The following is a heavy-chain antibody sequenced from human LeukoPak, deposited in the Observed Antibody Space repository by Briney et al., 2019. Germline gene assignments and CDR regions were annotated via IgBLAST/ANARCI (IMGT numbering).Heavy chain of an antibody. Sequence: GGSLRLSCAASGFTFSSYRMNWVRQAPGKGLEWVSYISSSSSTIYYADSVKGRFTISRDNAKNSLYLQMNSLRAEDTAVYYCARVEVGYGDLFDYWGQGTLVTVSS. D-gene: IGHD4-17*01. CDR2: ISSSSSTI. CDR3: ARVEVGYGDLFDY. J-gene: IGHJ4*02. V-gene: IGHV3-48*01. CDR1: GFTFSSYR.